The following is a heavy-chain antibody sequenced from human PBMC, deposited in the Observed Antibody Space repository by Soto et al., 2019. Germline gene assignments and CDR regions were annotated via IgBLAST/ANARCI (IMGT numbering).Heavy chain of an antibody. V-gene: IGHV4-59*01. Sequence: TLSLTCTVSGGSISGYYWSWIRQPPGKGLEWIGYMYNTGSTVYNPSFKSRVTISVDTSKNQFSLKLNSVTAADTAVYYCARDLWGYCGTDCSPLDVWGQGTTVTVSS. D-gene: IGHD2-21*02. CDR2: MYNTGST. CDR1: GGSISGYY. J-gene: IGHJ6*02. CDR3: ARDLWGYCGTDCSPLDV.